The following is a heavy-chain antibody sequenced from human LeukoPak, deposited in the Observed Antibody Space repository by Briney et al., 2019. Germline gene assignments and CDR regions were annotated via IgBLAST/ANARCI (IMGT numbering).Heavy chain of an antibody. Sequence: GVLRLSCAASGFTFSSYEMNWVRQAPGKWLEWVSYISSSGSTKYYADSVKGRFTISRDNAKNSLYLQMNSLRAEDTAVYYCARDIRGVSDYWGQGTLVTVSS. D-gene: IGHD3-10*01. J-gene: IGHJ4*02. CDR3: ARDIRGVSDY. CDR2: ISSSGSTK. CDR1: GFTFSSYE. V-gene: IGHV3-48*03.